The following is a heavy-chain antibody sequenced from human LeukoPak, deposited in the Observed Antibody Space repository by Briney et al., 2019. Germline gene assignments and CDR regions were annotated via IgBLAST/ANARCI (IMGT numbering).Heavy chain of an antibody. CDR3: ARGGGSRWYVDY. V-gene: IGHV4-34*01. CDR1: GGSFSDYY. Sequence: SETLSLTCAVYGGSFSDYYWSWIRQPRGKGLEWIGEINHSGSTDCSPSLKSRVTISVDTSKNQFSLKLSSVTAADTAVYYCARGGGSRWYVDYWGQGTLVTVSS. D-gene: IGHD6-13*01. J-gene: IGHJ4*02. CDR2: INHSGST.